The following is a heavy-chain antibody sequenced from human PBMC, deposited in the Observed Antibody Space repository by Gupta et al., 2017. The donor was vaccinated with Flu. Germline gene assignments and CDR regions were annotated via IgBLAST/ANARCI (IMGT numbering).Heavy chain of an antibody. CDR1: WCFTTSGTYY. CDR2: FYPGGHT. V-gene: IGHV4-39*01. Sequence: VQLQESRSGLVKPSESRSLTCTFSWCFTTSGTYYCVWIRQPRGKGLEWIGSFYPGGHTFNNPSIKSRVIMSIDTYRNQFYLKLTSVTAEDTAVYYCGRAPHSWGQGSLVAVSS. CDR3: GRAPHS. J-gene: IGHJ4*02.